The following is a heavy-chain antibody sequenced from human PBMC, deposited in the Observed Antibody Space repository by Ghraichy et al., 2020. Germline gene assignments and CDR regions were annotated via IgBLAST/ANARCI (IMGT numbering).Heavy chain of an antibody. D-gene: IGHD2-2*01. CDR2: INHSGST. CDR3: AREGHQRLQGTYGMDV. CDR1: GGSFSGYY. V-gene: IGHV4-34*01. Sequence: SETLSLTCAVYGGSFSGYYWSWIRQPPGKGLEWIGEINHSGSTNYNPSLKSRVTISVDTSKNQFSLKLSSVTAADTAVYYCAREGHQRLQGTYGMDVWGQGTTVTVSS. J-gene: IGHJ6*02.